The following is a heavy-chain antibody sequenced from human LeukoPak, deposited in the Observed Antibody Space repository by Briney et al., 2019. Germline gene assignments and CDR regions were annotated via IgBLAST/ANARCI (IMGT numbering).Heavy chain of an antibody. CDR3: ARGLGRELDGAFDI. V-gene: IGHV3-53*01. Sequence: GGSLRLSCAASGFIVSSNYMSWVRQAPGKGLEWVSVIYSGGRTYYADSVKGRFTISRDNSRNTLYLQMNSLRAEDTAVYYCARGLGRELDGAFDICGQGRMVTVSS. J-gene: IGHJ3*02. CDR1: GFIVSSNY. D-gene: IGHD3-10*01. CDR2: IYSGGRT.